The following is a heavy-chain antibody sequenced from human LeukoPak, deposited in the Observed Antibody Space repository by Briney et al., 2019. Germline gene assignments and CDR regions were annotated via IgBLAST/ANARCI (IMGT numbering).Heavy chain of an antibody. CDR1: GYTFTSYA. CDR3: ARGQDDYYDSSGSFDY. CDR2: INAGNGNT. Sequence: EASVKVSCKASGYTFTSYAMHWVRQAPGQRLEWMGWINAGNGNTKYSQKFQGRVTITRDTSASTAYMELSSLRSEDTAVYYCARGQDDYYDSSGSFDYWGQGTLVTVSS. J-gene: IGHJ4*02. V-gene: IGHV1-3*01. D-gene: IGHD3-22*01.